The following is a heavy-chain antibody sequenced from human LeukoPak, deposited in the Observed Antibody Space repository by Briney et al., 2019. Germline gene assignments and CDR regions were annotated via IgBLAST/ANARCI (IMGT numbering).Heavy chain of an antibody. V-gene: IGHV4-4*02. CDR1: GFTFSSCGM. CDR2: IYHSGST. J-gene: IGHJ4*02. Sequence: GSLRLSCAASGFTFSSCGMHWVRQPPGKGLEWIGEIYHSGSTNYNPSLKSRVTISVDKSKNQFSLKLSSVTAADTAVYYCARDFHYWGQGTLVTVSS. CDR3: ARDFHY.